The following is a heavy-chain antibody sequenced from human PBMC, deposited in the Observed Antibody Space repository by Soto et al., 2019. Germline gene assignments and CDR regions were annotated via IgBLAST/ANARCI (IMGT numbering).Heavy chain of an antibody. Sequence: QLQLQESGPGVVKPSETLSLLCSVSGGSVRRSSYYWGWIRQSPGKGLEWIGRIHYSGTIDYNPSLKSRVTISMDPSENQFSLELSSVTAADTAVYYCARPRGTSGWDGSWFDPWGPGTLVTVSS. D-gene: IGHD6-25*01. CDR3: ARPRGTSGWDGSWFDP. J-gene: IGHJ5*02. CDR2: IHYSGTI. CDR1: GGSVRRSSYY. V-gene: IGHV4-39*01.